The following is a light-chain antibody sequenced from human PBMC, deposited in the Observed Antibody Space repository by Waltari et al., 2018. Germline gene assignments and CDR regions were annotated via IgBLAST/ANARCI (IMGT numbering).Light chain of an antibody. V-gene: IGKV1-39*01. J-gene: IGKJ4*01. CDR3: QQGYSTPRT. Sequence: DIQMTQSPSSLSASVGDRVTITCRASQSISSHLNWYQQKPGKAPKLLIYAASSLQSGVPSRFSGSGSGTDFTLTISSLQPEDFATYYCQQGYSTPRTFGGGTKVEIK. CDR1: QSISSH. CDR2: AAS.